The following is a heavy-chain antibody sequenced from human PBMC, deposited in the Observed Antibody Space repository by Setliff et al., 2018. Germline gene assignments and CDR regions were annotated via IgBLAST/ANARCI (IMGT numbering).Heavy chain of an antibody. V-gene: IGHV4-4*07. Sequence: PSETLSLTCTVSGGSIENYYWSWIRQPAGKGLEWIGRIYTSGSTNYNPSLRGRVTMSVDTSTNQFSLNLNSVTAADTAVYYCARHDSAGNYGYPRFDPWGQGILVTVSS. CDR2: IYTSGST. D-gene: IGHD5-18*01. CDR3: ARHDSAGNYGYPRFDP. CDR1: GGSIENYY. J-gene: IGHJ5*02.